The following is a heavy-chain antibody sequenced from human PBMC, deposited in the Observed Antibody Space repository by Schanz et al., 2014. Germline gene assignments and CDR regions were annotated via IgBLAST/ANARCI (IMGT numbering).Heavy chain of an antibody. J-gene: IGHJ5*02. V-gene: IGHV1-18*01. CDR1: GYTFNTYG. CDR2: ISAYNGNT. CDR3: ARGPLGTSP. Sequence: QVQVVQSGAEVKKPGASVKVSCKASGYTFNTYGLNWVRQAPGQGLEWMGWISAYNGNTNYAQKLQGRVTMTTDTSTSTAYMELSSLKSEDTAVYYCARGPLGTSPWGQEPWXPSPQ. D-gene: IGHD5-12*01.